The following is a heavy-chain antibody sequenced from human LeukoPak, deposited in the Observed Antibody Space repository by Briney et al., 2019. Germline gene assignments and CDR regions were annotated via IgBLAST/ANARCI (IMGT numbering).Heavy chain of an antibody. V-gene: IGHV1-24*01. J-gene: IGHJ4*02. Sequence: ASVKVSCKVSGYTLTELSMHWVRQAPGKGLERVGVVYPEDGETIYAQKFQGRVTMTEDTSTDTAYMELSSLRSEDTAVYYCATAEYDSSGHKGFDYWGQGTLVTVSS. D-gene: IGHD3-22*01. CDR3: ATAEYDSSGHKGFDY. CDR2: VYPEDGET. CDR1: GYTLTELS.